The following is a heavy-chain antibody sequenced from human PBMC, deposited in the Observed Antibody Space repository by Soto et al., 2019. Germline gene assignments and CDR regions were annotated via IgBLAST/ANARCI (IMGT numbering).Heavy chain of an antibody. CDR1: GGSISSSSYY. D-gene: IGHD3-10*01. J-gene: IGHJ3*02. CDR3: ARDNAITMVRGAPSFDI. Sequence: SETLSLTCTVSGGSISSSSYYWGWIRQPPGKGLEWIGYIYYSGSTYYNPSLKSRVTISVDTSKNQFSLKLSSVTAADTAVYYCARDNAITMVRGAPSFDIWGQGTMVTVSS. CDR2: IYYSGST. V-gene: IGHV4-39*07.